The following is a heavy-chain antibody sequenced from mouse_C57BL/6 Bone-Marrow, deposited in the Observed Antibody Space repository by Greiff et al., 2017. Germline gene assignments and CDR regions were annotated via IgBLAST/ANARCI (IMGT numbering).Heavy chain of an antibody. V-gene: IGHV1-80*01. CDR3: ARTTMVTTWGYYLDD. Sequence: VQVVESGAELVKPGASVKISCKASGYAFSSYWMNWVKQRPGQGLEWIGQIYPGDGDTNYNGKFKGKATLTAAKSSSTAYMQLSSLTSEDSAVYCCARTTMVTTWGYYLDDWGQGTTLTVSS. CDR1: GYAFSSYW. J-gene: IGHJ2*01. CDR2: IYPGDGDT. D-gene: IGHD2-2*01.